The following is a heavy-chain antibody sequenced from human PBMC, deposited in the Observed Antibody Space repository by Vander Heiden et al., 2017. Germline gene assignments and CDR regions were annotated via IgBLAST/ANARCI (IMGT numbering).Heavy chain of an antibody. CDR2: IWYDGSNK. Sequence: GFTFSSYGMHWVRQAPGKGLEWVAVIWYDGSNKYSADSVKGRFTISRDNSKNTLYLQMNSLRAEDTAVYYCARDARASNYYDFWGGYYGEGYYYYGMDVWGQGTTVTVSS. J-gene: IGHJ6*02. V-gene: IGHV3-33*01. CDR3: ARDARASNYYDFWGGYYGEGYYYYGMDV. CDR1: GFTFSSYG. D-gene: IGHD3-3*01.